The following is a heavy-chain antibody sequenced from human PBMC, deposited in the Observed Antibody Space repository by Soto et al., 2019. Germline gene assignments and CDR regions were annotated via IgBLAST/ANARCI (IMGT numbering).Heavy chain of an antibody. CDR2: IYHSGST. V-gene: IGHV4-30-2*01. CDR3: ARVNGSGSYYRDYFDY. J-gene: IGHJ4*02. D-gene: IGHD3-10*01. Sequence: TLSLTCAVSGGSISSGGYSWSWIRQPPGKGLEWIGYIYHSGSTYYNPSLKSRVTISVDRSKNQFSLKLSSVTAADTAVYYCARVNGSGSYYRDYFDYWGQGTLVTVSS. CDR1: GGSISSGGYS.